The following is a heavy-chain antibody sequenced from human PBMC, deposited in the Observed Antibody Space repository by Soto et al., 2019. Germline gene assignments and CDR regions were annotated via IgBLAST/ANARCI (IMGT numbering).Heavy chain of an antibody. CDR1: GYTFTSYG. D-gene: IGHD3-9*01. CDR3: ARGLTIFPFAY. J-gene: IGHJ4*02. V-gene: IGHV1-18*01. Sequence: QVQLVQSGAEVKKPGASVKVSCKASGYTFTSYGISWVRQAPGQGLEWMGWISAYNGNTKYAQKLQGRVNMTTDTPTGTAYPELRSLRSDATAVYYLARGLTIFPFAYWGQGTLVTVSS. CDR2: ISAYNGNT.